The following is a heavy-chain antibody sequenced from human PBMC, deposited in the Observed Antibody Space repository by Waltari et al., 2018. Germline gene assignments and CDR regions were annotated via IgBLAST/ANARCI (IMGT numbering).Heavy chain of an antibody. CDR2: INHSGST. J-gene: IGHJ4*02. CDR3: ARRPAAAPVDY. V-gene: IGHV4-34*01. Sequence: QVQLQQWGAGLLKPSETLSLTCAVYGGSFSGYYWSWIRQPPGKGLEWIGEINHSGSTNYNPSLKSRATISVDTSKNQFSLKLSSVTAADTAVYYCARRPAAAPVDYWGQGTLVTVSS. D-gene: IGHD2-2*01. CDR1: GGSFSGYY.